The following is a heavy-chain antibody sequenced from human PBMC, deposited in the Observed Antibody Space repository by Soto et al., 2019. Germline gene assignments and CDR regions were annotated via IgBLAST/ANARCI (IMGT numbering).Heavy chain of an antibody. CDR1: GFTFSSYA. D-gene: IGHD2-2*01. CDR2: ISYDGSNK. Sequence: GGSLRLSCAASGFTFSSYAMHWVRQAPGKGLEWVAVISYDGSNKYYADSVKGRFTISRDNSKNTLYLQMNSLRAEDTAVYYCARDISHCSSTSCYDNYGMDVWGQGTTVTVSS. V-gene: IGHV3-30-3*01. J-gene: IGHJ6*02. CDR3: ARDISHCSSTSCYDNYGMDV.